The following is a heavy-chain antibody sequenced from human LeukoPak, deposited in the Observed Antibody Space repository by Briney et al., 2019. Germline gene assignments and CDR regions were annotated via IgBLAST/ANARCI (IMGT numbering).Heavy chain of an antibody. CDR2: INPNSGT. D-gene: IGHD1-1*01. J-gene: IGHJ4*02. Sequence: ASVKVSCKASGYTFTDYYMHWARQAPGQGLEWTGWINPNSGTNYAQKFQGRVTMTRDTSISTAYMELTRLTSDDTAVYYCARNRWMDYWGQGTLVTVSS. V-gene: IGHV1-2*02. CDR1: GYTFTDYY. CDR3: ARNRWMDY.